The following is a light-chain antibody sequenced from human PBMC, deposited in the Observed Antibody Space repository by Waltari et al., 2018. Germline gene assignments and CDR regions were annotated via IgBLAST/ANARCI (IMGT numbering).Light chain of an antibody. V-gene: IGKV1-27*01. Sequence: DIQMTQSPSSLSASVGDRVTITCRASQGISNYLAWYQQKPGKVPKLLIYAASTLQSGVPSRVSGSGSGTDFTLTISSLQPDDVATYYCQKYNSALRTFGQGTKVEI. CDR2: AAS. CDR1: QGISNY. CDR3: QKYNSALRT. J-gene: IGKJ1*01.